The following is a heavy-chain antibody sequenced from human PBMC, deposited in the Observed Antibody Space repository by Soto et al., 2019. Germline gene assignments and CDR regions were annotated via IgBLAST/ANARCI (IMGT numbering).Heavy chain of an antibody. V-gene: IGHV3-23*01. CDR2: ISSSGGST. CDR1: GFTFSSYA. J-gene: IGHJ4*02. Sequence: EVQLLESGGDLIQPGGSLRLSCAASGFTFSSYAMSWVRQAPGKGLGRVSAISSSGGSTLYADSVKGRFTIPRDNSRNTRYLEMNSRRAEDTAIYYCAKYQPMTQPRPYFDYWGQGTLVSVAS. CDR3: AKYQPMTQPRPYFDY. D-gene: IGHD3-22*01.